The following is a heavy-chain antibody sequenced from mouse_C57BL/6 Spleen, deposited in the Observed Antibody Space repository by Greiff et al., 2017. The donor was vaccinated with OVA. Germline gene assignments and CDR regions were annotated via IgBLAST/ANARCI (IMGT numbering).Heavy chain of an antibody. CDR1: GYTFTSYW. J-gene: IGHJ3*01. CDR2: IHPNSGST. Sequence: QVQLQQPGAELVKPGASVKLSCKASGYTFTSYWMHWVKQRPGQGLEWIGMIHPNSGSTNYNEKFKSKATLTVDKSSSTAYMQLSSLTSEDSAVYYGARSGGYDGYFWFAYWGQGTLVTVSA. CDR3: ARSGGYDGYFWFAY. V-gene: IGHV1-64*01. D-gene: IGHD2-3*01.